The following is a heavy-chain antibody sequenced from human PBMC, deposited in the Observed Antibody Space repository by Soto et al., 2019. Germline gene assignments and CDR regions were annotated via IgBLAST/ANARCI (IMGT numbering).Heavy chain of an antibody. J-gene: IGHJ4*02. V-gene: IGHV3-11*05. CDR1: GFTFSDYY. CDR2: ISSSSSYT. Sequence: QVQLVESGGGLVKPGGSLRLSCAASGFTFSDYYMSWIRQAPGKGLEWVSYISSSSSYTNYADSVKGRFTISRDNAKKSLYLQMNSLRAEDTAVYYCARGPNIAAAGPTFDYWGQGTLVTVSS. CDR3: ARGPNIAAAGPTFDY. D-gene: IGHD6-13*01.